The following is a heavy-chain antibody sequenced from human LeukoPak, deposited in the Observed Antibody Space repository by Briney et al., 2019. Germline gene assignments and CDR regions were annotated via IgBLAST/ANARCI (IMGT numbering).Heavy chain of an antibody. D-gene: IGHD6-13*01. V-gene: IGHV3-30*03. J-gene: IGHJ4*02. CDR3: ARDLPGIAAAGTDY. Sequence: GRSLRLSCAASGFTFSSYGMHWVRRAPGKGLEWVAVISYDGSNKYYADSVKGRFTISRDNSKNTLYLQMNSLRAEDTAVYYCARDLPGIAAAGTDYWGQGTLVTVSS. CDR1: GFTFSSYG. CDR2: ISYDGSNK.